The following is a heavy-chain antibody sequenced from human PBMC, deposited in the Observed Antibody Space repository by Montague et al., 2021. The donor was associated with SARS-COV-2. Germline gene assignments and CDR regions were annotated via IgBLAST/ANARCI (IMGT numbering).Heavy chain of an antibody. CDR1: GFTFGDYA. Sequence: SLRLSCAASGFTFGDYAMSWVRQAPGKGLEWVGFIRSKAYGGTTEYAASVKGRFTISRDDSKSIAYLQMNSLKTEDTAVYYCTRDTPDYDFWSGYYFSGGTYYYYYYMDVWGKGTTVTVSS. J-gene: IGHJ6*03. V-gene: IGHV3-49*04. D-gene: IGHD3-3*01. CDR2: IRSKAYGGTT. CDR3: TRDTPDYDFWSGYYFSGGTYYYYYYMDV.